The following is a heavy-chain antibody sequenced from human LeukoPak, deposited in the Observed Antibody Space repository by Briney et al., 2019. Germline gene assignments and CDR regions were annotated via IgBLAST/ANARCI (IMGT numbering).Heavy chain of an antibody. D-gene: IGHD6-6*01. CDR1: GGSISSGSYY. CDR2: IYTSGST. Sequence: SQTLSLTCTVSGGSISSGSYYWSWIRQPAGKGLEWIGRIYTSGSTNYNPSLKSRVTISVDTSKNQFSLKLSSVTAADTAVYYCARGYKEYSSSWDYWGQGTLVTVSS. J-gene: IGHJ4*02. V-gene: IGHV4-61*02. CDR3: ARGYKEYSSSWDY.